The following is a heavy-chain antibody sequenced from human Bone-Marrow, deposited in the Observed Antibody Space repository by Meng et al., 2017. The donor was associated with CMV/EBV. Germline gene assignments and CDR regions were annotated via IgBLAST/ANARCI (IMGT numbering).Heavy chain of an antibody. D-gene: IGHD3-10*01. V-gene: IGHV4-4*07. CDR1: GGSISSYY. J-gene: IGHJ5*02. CDR2: IYTSGST. CDR3: ARFNSYGSGSRKFPNWFDP. Sequence: PGCGPVLVNPSETLSLPCTVSGGSISSYYWSWIRQPAGKGLEWIGRIYTSGSTNYNPSLKSRVTMSVDTSKNQFSLKLSSVTAADTAVYYCARFNSYGSGSRKFPNWFDPWGQGTLVTVSS.